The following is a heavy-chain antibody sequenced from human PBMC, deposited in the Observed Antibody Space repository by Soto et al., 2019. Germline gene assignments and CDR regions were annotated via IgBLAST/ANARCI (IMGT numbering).Heavy chain of an antibody. Sequence: SGPTLVNPTQTLTLTCTFSGFSLRTSGMCVSWIRQPPGKALEWLALVDWDGDKYYNTSLKTRLTISRDTSKNQVVLTMTNMDPVDTATYYCARRAAYSSSYFFDYWGQGSLVTVSS. CDR3: ARRAAYSSSYFFDY. J-gene: IGHJ4*02. D-gene: IGHD6-6*01. CDR1: GFSLRTSGMC. CDR2: VDWDGDK. V-gene: IGHV2-70*12.